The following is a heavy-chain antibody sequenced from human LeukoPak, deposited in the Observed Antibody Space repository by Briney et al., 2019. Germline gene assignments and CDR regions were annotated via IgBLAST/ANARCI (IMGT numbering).Heavy chain of an antibody. Sequence: GESLKISCKGSGYSFTSYWIGWVRQMPGKGLEWMGIIYPGDSDTRYSPSFQGQVTISADKSISTAYLQWSSLKASDTAMYYCARFSSGDYDFWSGALYYYMDVWGKGTTVTVSS. CDR2: IYPGDSDT. V-gene: IGHV5-51*01. D-gene: IGHD3-3*01. J-gene: IGHJ6*03. CDR3: ARFSSGDYDFWSGALYYYMDV. CDR1: GYSFTSYW.